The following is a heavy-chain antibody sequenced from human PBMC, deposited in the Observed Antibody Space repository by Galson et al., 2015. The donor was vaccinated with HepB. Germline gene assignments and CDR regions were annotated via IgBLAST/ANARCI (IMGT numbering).Heavy chain of an antibody. CDR3: AKMNSRSRTVPNYYYYYMDV. J-gene: IGHJ6*03. V-gene: IGHV3-30*18. CDR2: ISYDGSNK. Sequence: SLRLSCAASGFTFSSYGMHWVRQAPGKGLEWVAVISYDGSNKYYADSVKGRFTISRDNSKNTLYLQMNSLRAEDTAVYYCAKMNSRSRTVPNYYYYYMDVWGKGTTVTVSS. CDR1: GFTFSSYG. D-gene: IGHD4-17*01.